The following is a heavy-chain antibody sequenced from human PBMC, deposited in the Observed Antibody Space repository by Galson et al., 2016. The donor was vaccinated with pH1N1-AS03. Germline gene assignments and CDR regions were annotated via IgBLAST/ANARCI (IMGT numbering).Heavy chain of an antibody. D-gene: IGHD3-9*01. CDR2: LNPDGSQR. CDR1: GFTFRTYW. CDR3: ARDDGDKSVDY. J-gene: IGHJ4*02. Sequence: SLRLSCAASGFTFRTYWMAWVRQAPGKGLEWVANLNPDGSQRYYVDSVEGRFTVSRDNANNSLFLQMDRLRVEDTAVYFFARDDGDKSVDYWGQGTLVTVSS. V-gene: IGHV3-7*03.